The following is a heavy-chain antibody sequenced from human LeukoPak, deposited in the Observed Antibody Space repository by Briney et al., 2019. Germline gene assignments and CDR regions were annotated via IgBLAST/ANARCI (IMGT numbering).Heavy chain of an antibody. J-gene: IGHJ4*02. V-gene: IGHV4-38-2*02. Sequence: SETLSLTCTVSGYSISSSYYWGWIRQPPGKGLEWIGSNYYSGSTYYNPSPKSRVTISVDTSKNQFSLKLSSVSAADTAVYYCARSVYDFWSGYPYYFDYWGQGTLVTVSS. CDR2: NYYSGST. CDR1: GYSISSSYY. D-gene: IGHD3-3*01. CDR3: ARSVYDFWSGYPYYFDY.